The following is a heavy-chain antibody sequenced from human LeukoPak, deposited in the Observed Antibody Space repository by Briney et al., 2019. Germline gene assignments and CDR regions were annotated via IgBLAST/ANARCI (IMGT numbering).Heavy chain of an antibody. CDR1: GFTFSSYA. Sequence: GGSLRLSCAASGFTFSSYAMSWVRQAPGKGLEWVSAISVTGGSTHYADSVKGRFTISRDNSKNTLYLQMNSLRAEDTAVYYCAKRKTYSSSWQISECWGQGTLVTVSS. V-gene: IGHV3-23*01. J-gene: IGHJ4*02. D-gene: IGHD6-13*01. CDR3: AKRKTYSSSWQISEC. CDR2: ISVTGGST.